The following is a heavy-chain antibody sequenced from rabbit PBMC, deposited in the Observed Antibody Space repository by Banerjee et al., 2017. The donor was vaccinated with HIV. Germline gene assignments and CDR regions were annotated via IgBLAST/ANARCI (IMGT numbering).Heavy chain of an antibody. J-gene: IGHJ4*01. CDR1: GFDFSNYG. CDR2: IEPIFGNT. CDR3: AREDVGGSVSL. V-gene: IGHV1S47*01. Sequence: VKPEGSLTLTCKASGFDFSNYGVSWVRQAPGKGLEWIGYIEPIFGNTYYANWVNGRFTISSHNAQNTLYLQLRSLTAADTATYFCAREDVGGSVSLWGPGTLVTVS. D-gene: IGHD1-1*01.